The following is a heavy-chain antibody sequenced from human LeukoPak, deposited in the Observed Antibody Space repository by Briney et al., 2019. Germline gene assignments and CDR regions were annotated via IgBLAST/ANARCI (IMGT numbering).Heavy chain of an antibody. Sequence: SQTLTLTCAISGDSVSTNSAAWNWIRQSPSRGLEWLGRTYYRSKWYNDYAVSVKSRIAINPDTSKNQFSLQLNSVTPEDTAVYYCARDKGGSGYDHLDSWGQGTLVTVSS. V-gene: IGHV6-1*01. J-gene: IGHJ4*02. D-gene: IGHD5-12*01. CDR3: ARDKGGSGYDHLDS. CDR2: TYYRSKWYN. CDR1: GDSVSTNSAA.